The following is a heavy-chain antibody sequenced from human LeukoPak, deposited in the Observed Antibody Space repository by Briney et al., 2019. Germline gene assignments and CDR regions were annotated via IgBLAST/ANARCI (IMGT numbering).Heavy chain of an antibody. CDR1: GGSISSYY. CDR2: IYYSGST. CDR3: ARAAAGTRVDY. D-gene: IGHD6-13*01. J-gene: IGHJ4*02. V-gene: IGHV4-59*01. Sequence: PSETLSLTCTVSGGSISSYYWSWIRQPPGKGLEWIGYIYYSGSTNYNPSLKSRVTISVDTSKNQFSLRLSSVTAADTAVYYCARAAAGTRVDYWGQGILVTVSS.